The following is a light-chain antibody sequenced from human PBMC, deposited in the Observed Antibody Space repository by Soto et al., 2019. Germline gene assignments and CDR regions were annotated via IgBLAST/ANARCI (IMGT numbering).Light chain of an antibody. CDR1: QSISSY. J-gene: IGKJ1*01. V-gene: IGKV1-39*01. CDR3: QQSYSTPWT. CDR2: AAS. Sequence: DIQMTQSPSSLSASVGDRVTITCRASQSISSYLNWYQQKPGKAPKPLIYAASSLQSGVPSRFSGSGSGTDFTLTISSLQPEDFATYYCQQSYSTPWTVGQGTKVDSK.